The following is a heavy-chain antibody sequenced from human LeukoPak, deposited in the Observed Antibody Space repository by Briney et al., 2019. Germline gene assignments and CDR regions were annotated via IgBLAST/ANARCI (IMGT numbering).Heavy chain of an antibody. CDR3: ARARYGSGSFRLSYYYGMDV. V-gene: IGHV4-34*01. D-gene: IGHD3-10*01. CDR1: GGSFSGYY. J-gene: IGHJ6*02. Sequence: SETLSLTCAVYGGSFSGYYWSWIRQPPGKGLEWIGEINHSGSTNYNPSLKNRVTISVDTSKNQFSLKLSSVTAADTAVYYCARARYGSGSFRLSYYYGMDVWGPGTTVTVSS. CDR2: INHSGST.